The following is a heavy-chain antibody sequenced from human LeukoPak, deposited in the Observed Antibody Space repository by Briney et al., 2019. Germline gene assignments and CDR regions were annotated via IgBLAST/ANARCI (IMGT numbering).Heavy chain of an antibody. V-gene: IGHV3-30*02. J-gene: IGHJ6*03. CDR1: GFPVSDNY. D-gene: IGHD5-12*01. CDR2: IRYDGSNK. Sequence: GGSLRLSYAASGFPVSDNYMSWVRQAPGKGLEWVAFIRYDGSNKYYADSVKGRFTVSRDNSKNTLYLQMKSLRAEDTAVYYCAKGGGYEAQYYYYYLDVWGKGTTVTISS. CDR3: AKGGGYEAQYYYYYLDV.